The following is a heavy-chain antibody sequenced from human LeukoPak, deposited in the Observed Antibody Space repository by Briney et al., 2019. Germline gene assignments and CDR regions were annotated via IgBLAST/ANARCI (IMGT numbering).Heavy chain of an antibody. J-gene: IGHJ4*02. CDR2: IWYDGSNK. CDR3: AGDPESSTGDIVATIDDY. V-gene: IGHV3-33*01. Sequence: GRSLRLSCAASGFTFSSYGMHWVRQAPGKGLEWVAVIWYDGSNKYYADSVKGRFTISRDNSKNTLYLQMNSLRAEDTAVYYCAGDPESSTGDIVATIDDYWGQGTLVTVSS. D-gene: IGHD5-12*01. CDR1: GFTFSSYG.